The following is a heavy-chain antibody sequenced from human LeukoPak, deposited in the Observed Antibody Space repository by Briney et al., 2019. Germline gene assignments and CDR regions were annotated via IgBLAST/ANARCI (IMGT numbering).Heavy chain of an antibody. CDR1: GFTFNNYA. D-gene: IGHD3-22*01. CDR3: AKDRHYYDSSVYYFDY. V-gene: IGHV3-23*01. Sequence: GGSLRLSCVASGFTFNNYAMCWVRQAPGKGLEWVSAIIRSGGSTYYADSVKGRFTISRDNSKNTLYLQMNSLRAEDTAVYYCAKDRHYYDSSVYYFDYWGQGTLVTVSS. CDR2: IIRSGGST. J-gene: IGHJ4*02.